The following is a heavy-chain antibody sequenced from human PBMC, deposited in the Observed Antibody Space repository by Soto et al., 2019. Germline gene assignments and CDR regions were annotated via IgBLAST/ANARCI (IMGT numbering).Heavy chain of an antibody. CDR1: GYSFTSYW. V-gene: IGHV5-51*01. D-gene: IGHD6-6*01. Sequence: PGESLKISCKGSGYSFTSYWIGWVRQMPGKGLEWMGTIYPGDSDTRYSPSFQGQVTISADKSISTAYLQWSSLKASDTAMYYCARHEYSTNYYYGMDVWGQGTTVTVSS. CDR2: IYPGDSDT. CDR3: ARHEYSTNYYYGMDV. J-gene: IGHJ6*02.